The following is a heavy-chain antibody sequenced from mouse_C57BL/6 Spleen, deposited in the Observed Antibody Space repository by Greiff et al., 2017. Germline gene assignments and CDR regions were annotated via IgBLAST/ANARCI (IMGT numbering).Heavy chain of an antibody. D-gene: IGHD1-1*01. J-gene: IGHJ4*01. CDR2: IDPENGDT. CDR1: GFNIKDDY. CDR3: TTPRYGSSLYYAMDY. V-gene: IGHV14-4*01. Sequence: EVQLQRSGAELVRPGASVKLSCTASGFNIKDDYMHWVKQRPEQGLEWIGWIDPENGDTEYASKFQGKATITADTSSNTASHTLSSLPSEETAVYYGTTPRYGSSLYYAMDYWGQGTSVTVSS.